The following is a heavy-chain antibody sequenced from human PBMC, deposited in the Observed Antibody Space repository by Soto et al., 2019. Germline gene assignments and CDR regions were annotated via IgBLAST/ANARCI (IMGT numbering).Heavy chain of an antibody. J-gene: IGHJ4*02. Sequence: PGGSLRLSCAASGFTFRNYGMHWVRQAPGKGLEWVAVIWYAGTNKYYADSVKGRFTISRDNSENIMYLQMNSLRVEDTAVYYCTRDIRSAYFDYWGQGALVTVS. CDR3: TRDIRSAYFDY. CDR2: IWYAGTNK. D-gene: IGHD6-25*01. CDR1: GFTFRNYG. V-gene: IGHV3-33*01.